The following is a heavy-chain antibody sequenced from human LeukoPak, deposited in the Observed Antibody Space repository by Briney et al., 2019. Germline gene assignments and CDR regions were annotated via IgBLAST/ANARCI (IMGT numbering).Heavy chain of an antibody. V-gene: IGHV5-51*01. Sequence: GESLKISRKSSGYSFTSYWIGWVRQMPGKGLEWMGIIYPGDSDTRYSPSFQGQVTISADKSISTAYLQWSSLKASDTAMYHCARPGPLAGSWGNDAFDIWGQGTMVTVSS. J-gene: IGHJ3*02. D-gene: IGHD7-27*01. CDR2: IYPGDSDT. CDR3: ARPGPLAGSWGNDAFDI. CDR1: GYSFTSYW.